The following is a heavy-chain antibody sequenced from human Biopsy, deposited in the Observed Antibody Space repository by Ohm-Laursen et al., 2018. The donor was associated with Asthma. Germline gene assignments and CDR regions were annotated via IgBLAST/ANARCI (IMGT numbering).Heavy chain of an antibody. J-gene: IGHJ4*02. CDR3: ARFIDGTLFVDY. CDR2: IFAANSET. D-gene: IGHD1-7*01. Sequence: ESLRISCKASGYTFSDSWIGWVRQMPGKGLEWMGIIFAANSETKYSPSFQGQVTISADTSISTAFLQWSSLKASDTAIYYCARFIDGTLFVDYWGQGTLVTVSS. CDR1: GYTFSDSW. V-gene: IGHV5-51*01.